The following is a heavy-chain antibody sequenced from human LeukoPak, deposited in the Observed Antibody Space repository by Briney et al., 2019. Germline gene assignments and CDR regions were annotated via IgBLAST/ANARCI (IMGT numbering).Heavy chain of an antibody. CDR2: ISGSGGST. CDR1: GFTFSSYA. CDR3: AKDKAEIAVVTLDY. D-gene: IGHD3-22*01. Sequence: GGTLRLSCAASGFTFSSYALSWVRQAPGKGLEWVSAISGSGGSTYYADSVKGRFTISRDNSKNTLYLQMNSLRAEDTAVYYCAKDKAEIAVVTLDYWGQGTLVTVSS. V-gene: IGHV3-23*01. J-gene: IGHJ4*02.